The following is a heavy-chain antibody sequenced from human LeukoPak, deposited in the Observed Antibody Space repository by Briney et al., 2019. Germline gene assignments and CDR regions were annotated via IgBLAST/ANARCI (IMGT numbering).Heavy chain of an antibody. CDR2: IKSKTDGGTT. CDR1: GFTFSNAW. CDR3: TTPWEQREIYYYYGMDV. Sequence: GGSLRLSCAASGFTFSNAWMSWVRQAPRKGLEWVGRIKSKTDGGTTDYAAPVKGRFTISRDDSKNTLYLQMNSLKTEDTAVYYCTTPWEQREIYYYYGMDVWGQGTTVTVSS. D-gene: IGHD1-26*01. J-gene: IGHJ6*02. V-gene: IGHV3-15*01.